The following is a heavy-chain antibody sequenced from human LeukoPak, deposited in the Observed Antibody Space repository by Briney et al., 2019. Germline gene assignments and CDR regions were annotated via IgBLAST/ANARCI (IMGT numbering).Heavy chain of an antibody. CDR3: ARDERSRYYYMDV. V-gene: IGHV4-59*01. CDR2: IYYSGST. Sequence: PSETLSLTCTVSGGSISSYYWSWIRQPPGKGLKWIGYIYYSGSTKYNPSLKSRVTISVDTSKNQFSLKLSSVTAADTAVYYCARDERSRYYYMDVWGKGTTVTVSS. CDR1: GGSISSYY. J-gene: IGHJ6*03.